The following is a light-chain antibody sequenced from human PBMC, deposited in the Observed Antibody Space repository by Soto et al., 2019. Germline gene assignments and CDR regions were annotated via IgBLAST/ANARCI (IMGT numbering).Light chain of an antibody. Sequence: EIVLTQSPGTLSLSLGERATLSCRASQNVNSNSLAWYQQKPGQAPRLLIFGASSRAAGIPDRFSGSGSGTDFTLTINRLEPEDFAVYYCQQYGNSHTFGQGTKLEIK. CDR2: GAS. J-gene: IGKJ2*01. V-gene: IGKV3-20*01. CDR1: QNVNSNS. CDR3: QQYGNSHT.